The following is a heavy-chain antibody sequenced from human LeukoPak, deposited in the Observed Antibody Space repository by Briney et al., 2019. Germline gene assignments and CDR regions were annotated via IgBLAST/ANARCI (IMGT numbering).Heavy chain of an antibody. CDR1: GGSVSSGSYY. V-gene: IGHV4-61*01. Sequence: TPSETLSLTCTVSGGSVSSGSYYWSWIRQPPGKGLEWIGYIYYSGSTNYNPSLKSRVTTSVDTSKNQFSLKLSSVTAADTAVYYCARENSGYDSYYYYYYGMDVWGQGTTVTVSS. CDR2: IYYSGST. J-gene: IGHJ6*02. D-gene: IGHD5-12*01. CDR3: ARENSGYDSYYYYYYGMDV.